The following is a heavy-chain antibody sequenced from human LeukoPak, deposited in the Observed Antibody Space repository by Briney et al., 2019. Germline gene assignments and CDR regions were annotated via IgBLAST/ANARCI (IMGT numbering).Heavy chain of an antibody. V-gene: IGHV3-49*04. CDR2: IRSKVYGGTT. J-gene: IGHJ4*02. Sequence: GRSLRLSCTASGFTFGDYAMSWVRQAPGKGLEWVGFIRSKVYGGTTEYAASVKGRFTISRDDSKSIAYLQMNSLKTEDTAVYYCTTRIAAPPEPDYWGQGTLVTVSS. D-gene: IGHD6-25*01. CDR1: GFTFGDYA. CDR3: TTRIAAPPEPDY.